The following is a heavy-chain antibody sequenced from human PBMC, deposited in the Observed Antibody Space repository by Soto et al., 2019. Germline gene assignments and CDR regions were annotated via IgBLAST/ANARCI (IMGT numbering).Heavy chain of an antibody. CDR2: ISYDGSNK. D-gene: IGHD3-3*01. CDR3: ARHLHRITISQG. J-gene: IGHJ4*02. V-gene: IGHV3-30*03. CDR1: GFTFSSYG. Sequence: PGGSLRLSCAASGFTFSSYGMHWVRQAPGKGLEWVAVISYDGSNKYYADSVKGRFTISRDNSKNTLYLQMNSLRAEDTAVYYCARHLHRITISQGWGQGTLVTVSS.